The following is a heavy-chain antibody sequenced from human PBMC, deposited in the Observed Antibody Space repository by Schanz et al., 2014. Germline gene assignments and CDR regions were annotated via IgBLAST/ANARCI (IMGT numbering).Heavy chain of an antibody. Sequence: EVQLVESGGGLVQPGGSLRLSCSASGFAFSNYAMHWVRQAPEKGLEYVSAITKDGRSAYYADSVKGRFTISRDNSKSTXYLQMSSLRVEDTAVYYCVKDAHSSSWWGGAFDIPSHRTMVTVSS. D-gene: IGHD6-13*01. J-gene: IGHJ3*02. CDR3: VKDAHSSSWWGGAFDI. CDR1: GFAFSNYA. V-gene: IGHV3-64D*06. CDR2: ITKDGRSA.